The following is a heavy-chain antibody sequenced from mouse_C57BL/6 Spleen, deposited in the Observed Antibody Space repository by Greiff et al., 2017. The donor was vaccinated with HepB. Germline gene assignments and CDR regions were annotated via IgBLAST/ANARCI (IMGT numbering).Heavy chain of an antibody. CDR3: AREEGVSYWYFDV. CDR2: IYPGSGST. J-gene: IGHJ1*03. D-gene: IGHD2-13*01. Sequence: VQLQQSGAELVKPGASVKMSCKASGYTFTSYWITWVKQRPGQGLEWIGDIYPGSGSTNYNEKFKSKATLTVDTSSSTAYMQLSCLTSEDSAVYYCAREEGVSYWYFDVWGTGTTVTVSS. V-gene: IGHV1-55*01. CDR1: GYTFTSYW.